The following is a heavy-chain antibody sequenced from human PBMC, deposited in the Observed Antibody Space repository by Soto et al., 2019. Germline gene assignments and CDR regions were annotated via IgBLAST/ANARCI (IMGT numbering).Heavy chain of an antibody. D-gene: IGHD3-10*01. CDR2: VIPIFGTA. V-gene: IGHV1-69*01. CDR3: ARAGGSGSYYPDRWFDP. CDR1: GGTFSSYA. J-gene: IGHJ5*02. Sequence: QVQLVQSGAEVKKPGSSVKVSCKASGGTFSSYAISWVRQAPGQGLEWMGGVIPIFGTANYAQKFQGRVRLTADESTSTAYMELSSLRSEGTAVYYCARAGGSGSYYPDRWFDPWGQGTLVTVSS.